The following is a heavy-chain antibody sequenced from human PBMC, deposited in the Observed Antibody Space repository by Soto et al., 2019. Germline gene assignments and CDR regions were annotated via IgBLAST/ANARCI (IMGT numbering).Heavy chain of an antibody. CDR3: TRESWGVATMTGLGDYYYYGMDV. V-gene: IGHV3-49*04. J-gene: IGHJ6*02. Sequence: GSLSLSCTVSGLTFGDYAMSWVRQAPGKGLEWVGFIRSKAYGGTTEYAASVKGRFTISRDDSKSIAYLQMNSLKTEDTAVYYCTRESWGVATMTGLGDYYYYGMDVWGQGTTVTVSS. CDR1: GLTFGDYA. D-gene: IGHD5-12*01. CDR2: IRSKAYGGTT.